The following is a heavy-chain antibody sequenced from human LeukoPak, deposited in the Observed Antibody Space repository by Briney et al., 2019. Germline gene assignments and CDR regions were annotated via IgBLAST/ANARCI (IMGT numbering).Heavy chain of an antibody. D-gene: IGHD4-17*01. CDR3: ARQNDYGNNFMGLDTFDI. CDR1: GFTFSNYV. CDR2: ITGTGGAT. V-gene: IGHV3-23*01. Sequence: GGSLRLSCAASGFTFSNYVMNWVRQAPGKGLEWVSTITGTGGATYYADSVKGRFTISRDNSKNTLYLQMNSLSAEDTAVYYCARQNDYGNNFMGLDTFDIWGQGTMATVSS. J-gene: IGHJ3*02.